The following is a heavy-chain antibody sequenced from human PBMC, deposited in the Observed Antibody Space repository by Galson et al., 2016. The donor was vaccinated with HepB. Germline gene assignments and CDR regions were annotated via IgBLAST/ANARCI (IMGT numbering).Heavy chain of an antibody. V-gene: IGHV4-39*07. D-gene: IGHD4-17*01. CDR2: IYYSGST. Sequence: SETLSLTCTVSGGSVSSSSYYWGWIRQPPGKGLEWIGTIYYSGSTYYNPSLKSRVTISVDTSKNQFSLKLTSVTAADTAVYYCASHYGDSYPEWFDPWGQGTLVTVSS. J-gene: IGHJ5*02. CDR3: ASHYGDSYPEWFDP. CDR1: GGSVSSSSYY.